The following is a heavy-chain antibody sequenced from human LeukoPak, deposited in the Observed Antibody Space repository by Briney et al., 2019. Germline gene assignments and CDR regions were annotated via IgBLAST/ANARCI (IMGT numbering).Heavy chain of an antibody. CDR3: VKEPAITGIADS. D-gene: IGHD1-20*01. CDR2: IGDYGGHI. V-gene: IGHV3-23*01. J-gene: IGHJ5*01. CDR1: GFTFNNYA. Sequence: PGGSLRLSCAASGFTFNNYAMSWVRQVPGKGLEWVSAIGDYGGHIYYADSVKGRFTISRDNSKNTVHLQVNRLRADDTAIYYCVKEPAITGIADSWALGTLVTVSS.